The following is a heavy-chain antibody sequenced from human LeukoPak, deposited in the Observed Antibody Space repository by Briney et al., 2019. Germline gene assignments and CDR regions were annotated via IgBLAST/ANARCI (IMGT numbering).Heavy chain of an antibody. V-gene: IGHV1-2*02. Sequence: ASVTLSCKASGYTFTGYYMHWVRQAPRQPLEWVGGINPNSCGTNYAQKFQARVTTTRAPPISTASMEPSSLRSADTAVYYSARPTPPNVYNFWSGRKNWFDPWGQGTQVTVSS. D-gene: IGHD3-3*01. CDR1: GYTFTGYY. CDR2: INPNSCGT. J-gene: IGHJ5*02. CDR3: ARPTPPNVYNFWSGRKNWFDP.